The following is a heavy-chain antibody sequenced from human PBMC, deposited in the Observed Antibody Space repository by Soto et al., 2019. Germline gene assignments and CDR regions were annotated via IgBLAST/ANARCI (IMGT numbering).Heavy chain of an antibody. J-gene: IGHJ4*02. CDR3: AIDSDGGY. Sequence: GGSLRLSCAASGFTFSSYAMIWVRQAPGKGLEWVSGISATTGNTYYTNSVKGRFTISRDNFENTLFLQMNNLRAEDTALYYCAIDSDGGYWGQGTLVTISS. CDR1: GFTFSSYA. D-gene: IGHD2-15*01. V-gene: IGHV3-23*01. CDR2: ISATTGNT.